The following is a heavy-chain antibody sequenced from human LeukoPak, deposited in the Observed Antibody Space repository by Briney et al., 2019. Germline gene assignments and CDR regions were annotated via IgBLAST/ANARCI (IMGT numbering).Heavy chain of an antibody. D-gene: IGHD6-13*01. CDR3: AGSSSWYGAFDI. Sequence: ASVKVSCKASGYTFTSYYMHWVRQAPGQGLEWMGIINPSGGSTSYAQKFQGRVTMTGDMSTSTVYMELSSLRSEDTAVYYCAGSSSWYGAFDIWGQGTMVTVSS. CDR1: GYTFTSYY. V-gene: IGHV1-46*01. CDR2: INPSGGST. J-gene: IGHJ3*02.